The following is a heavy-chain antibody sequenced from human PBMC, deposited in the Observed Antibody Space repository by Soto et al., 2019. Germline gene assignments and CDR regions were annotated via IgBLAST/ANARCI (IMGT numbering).Heavy chain of an antibody. CDR2: VSYEGTNK. V-gene: IGHV3-30*18. D-gene: IGHD3-16*02. CDR1: GFTFSSYA. CDR3: AKDESYDYVWGAYRPFDS. J-gene: IGHJ4*02. Sequence: QVQLVESGGGVVQAGGSLRLSCEASGFTFSSYAMHWVRQAPGKGLEWVAVVSYEGTNKYYADSVKGRFTISRDNSRYPLYLQMESLRAEDTAVYYCAKDESYDYVWGAYRPFDSWGQGTLVTVSS.